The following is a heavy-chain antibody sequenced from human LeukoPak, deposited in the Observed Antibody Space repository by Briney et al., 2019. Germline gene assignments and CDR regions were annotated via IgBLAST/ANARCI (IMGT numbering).Heavy chain of an antibody. D-gene: IGHD3-10*01. V-gene: IGHV1-2*02. CDR2: INPNSGGT. J-gene: IGHJ4*02. CDR1: GYTFTGYY. CDR3: ARSITMVRGVMAYYFDY. Sequence: ASVKVSCKASGYTFTGYYMHWVRQAPGQGLEWMGWINPNSGGTNYAQKFQGRVTMTRDTSISTAYMELSRLRSDDTAVYYCARSITMVRGVMAYYFDYWGQGTLVTVSS.